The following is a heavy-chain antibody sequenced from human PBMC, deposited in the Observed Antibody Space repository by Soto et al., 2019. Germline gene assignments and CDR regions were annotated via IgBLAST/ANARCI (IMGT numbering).Heavy chain of an antibody. CDR1: GYTXXXXX. CDR3: ARGGYDWYFDL. CDR2: FNPSGGST. V-gene: IGHV1-46*04. D-gene: IGHD5-18*01. Sequence: QVQLXQSGAEVKKPGASXXXSCKASGYTXXXXXXHXVRQAPXXGLEWMGIFNPSGGSTNYPQKLQGRVTLTRDTSTSTVYMELSSLRSEDTAIYYCARGGYDWYFDLWGRGTLVTVSS. J-gene: IGHJ2*01.